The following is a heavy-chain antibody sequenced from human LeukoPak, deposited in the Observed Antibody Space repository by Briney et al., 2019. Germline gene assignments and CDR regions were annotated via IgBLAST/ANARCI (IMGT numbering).Heavy chain of an antibody. CDR1: GYTFTSNY. CDR3: ARDQEGFDY. CDR2: IYPRDGST. Sequence: ASVKVSCKASGYTFTSNYIHWVRQAPGQGLEWMGMIYPRDGSTSYAQKFQGRVTVTRDTSTSTVHMELSGLRSEDTAVHYCARDQEGFDYWGQGTLVTVSS. V-gene: IGHV1-46*01. J-gene: IGHJ4*02.